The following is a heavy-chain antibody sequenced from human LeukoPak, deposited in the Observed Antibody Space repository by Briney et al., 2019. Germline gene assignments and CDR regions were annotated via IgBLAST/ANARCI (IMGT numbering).Heavy chain of an antibody. J-gene: IGHJ6*02. Sequence: GGSLRLSCAASGFTSSNYAMHWVRQAPGKGLEWVAFISSDESDKYYADSVKGRFTISRDNSKNTLYLQMNSLRAEDTAVYYCARDISGWYSGGYFRMDVWGQGTTVTVYS. CDR1: GFTSSNYA. CDR3: ARDISGWYSGGYFRMDV. V-gene: IGHV3-30-3*01. CDR2: ISSDESDK. D-gene: IGHD6-19*01.